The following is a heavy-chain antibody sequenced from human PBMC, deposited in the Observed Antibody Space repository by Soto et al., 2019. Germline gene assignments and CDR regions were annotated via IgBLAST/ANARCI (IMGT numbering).Heavy chain of an antibody. V-gene: IGHV4-31*03. CDR1: GGSISSGGYY. CDR2: IYYSGST. Sequence: QVQLQESGPGLVKPSQTLSLTCTVSGGSISSGGYYWSWIRQHPGKGLEWIGYIYYSGSTYYNPTLKSRVTISVDTSKNQFSLKLSSVTAADTAVYYCARSHDYGDPLVWFDPWGQGTLVTVSS. D-gene: IGHD4-17*01. CDR3: ARSHDYGDPLVWFDP. J-gene: IGHJ5*02.